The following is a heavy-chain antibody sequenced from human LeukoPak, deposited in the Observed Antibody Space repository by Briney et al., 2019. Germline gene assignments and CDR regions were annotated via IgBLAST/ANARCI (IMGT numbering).Heavy chain of an antibody. V-gene: IGHV5-10-1*01. D-gene: IGHD2-15*01. Sequence: GESLKISCKGSGYSFASYWISWVRQMPGKGLEWMGRIDPSDSYTKYSPSFQGHVTISADKSISTAYLQWSSLEASDTAMYYCARHDGYCSGGSCRNWFNPWGQGTPVTVSS. CDR1: GYSFASYW. CDR2: IDPSDSYT. J-gene: IGHJ5*02. CDR3: ARHDGYCSGGSCRNWFNP.